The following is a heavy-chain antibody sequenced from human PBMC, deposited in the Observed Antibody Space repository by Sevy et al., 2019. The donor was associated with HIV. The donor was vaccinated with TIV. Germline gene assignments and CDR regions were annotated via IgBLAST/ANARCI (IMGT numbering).Heavy chain of an antibody. V-gene: IGHV3-53*01. CDR3: TREDIVLGEDNYYGMDV. CDR2: IYSDGRT. D-gene: IGHD2-15*01. J-gene: IGHJ6*02. Sequence: GGCLRLSCVVSGFSVSSNYMSCVRQAPGKGLEWVSNIYSDGRTYYADSVRGRFTISRDTSKNTVYLEMKSLRAEDTAVYYCTREDIVLGEDNYYGMDVWGHGTTVTVSS. CDR1: GFSVSSNY.